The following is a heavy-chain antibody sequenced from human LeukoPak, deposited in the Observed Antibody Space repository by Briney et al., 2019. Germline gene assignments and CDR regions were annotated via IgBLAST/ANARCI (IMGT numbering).Heavy chain of an antibody. D-gene: IGHD1-7*01. V-gene: IGHV3-73*01. CDR3: TRQREKNWYNWNYAGLYYFDH. CDR1: GFTFSGSA. CDR2: IRSKANSYAT. J-gene: IGHJ4*02. Sequence: GGSLKLSCAASGFTFSGSAMHWVRQASGKGLEWVGRIRSKANSYATAYAASVKGRFTISRDDSKNTAYLQMNSLKTEDTAVYYCTRQREKNWYNWNYAGLYYFDHWGQGTLVTVSS.